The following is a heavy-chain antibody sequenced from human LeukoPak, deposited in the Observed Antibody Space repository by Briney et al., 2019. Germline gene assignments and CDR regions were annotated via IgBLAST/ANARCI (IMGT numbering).Heavy chain of an antibody. D-gene: IGHD1-26*01. J-gene: IGHJ4*02. CDR3: ARQQVGATEIDY. CDR1: GYTFTSYY. CDR2: INPSGGST. V-gene: IGHV1-46*01. Sequence: ASVKVSCKASGYTFTSYYTHWVRQAPGQGLEWMGIINPSGGSTSYAQKFQGRVTMTRDTSTSTVYMELSSLRSEDTAVYYCARQQVGATEIDYWGQGTLVTVSS.